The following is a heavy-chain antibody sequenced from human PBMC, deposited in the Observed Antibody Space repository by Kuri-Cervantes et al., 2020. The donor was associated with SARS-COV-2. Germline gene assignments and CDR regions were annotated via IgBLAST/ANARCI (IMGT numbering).Heavy chain of an antibody. CDR2: INPNSGGT. CDR3: ARDGSGTKPTPGDTRDYYYYMDV. V-gene: IGHV1-2*02. CDR1: GYTFTGYY. J-gene: IGHJ6*03. D-gene: IGHD6-25*01. Sequence: ASVKVSCKASGYTFTGYYMHWVRQAPGQGLEWMGWINPNSGGTNYAQKFQGRVTMTRDTSISTAYMELSRLRAEDTAVYYCARDGSGTKPTPGDTRDYYYYMDVWGKGTTVTVSS.